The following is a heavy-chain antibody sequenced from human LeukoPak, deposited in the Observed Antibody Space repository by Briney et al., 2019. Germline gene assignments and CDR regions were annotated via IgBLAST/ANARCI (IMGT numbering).Heavy chain of an antibody. D-gene: IGHD3-10*01. CDR2: IYHSGST. J-gene: IGHJ5*02. V-gene: IGHV4-30-2*01. CDR3: ARRVTMVRGVKNWFDP. CDR1: GGSISSGGYP. Sequence: PSQTLSLTCAVSGGSISSGGYPWNWIRQPPGKGLEWIGYIYHSGSTYYSPSLKSRVTISVDRSKNQFSLKLSSVTAADTAVYYCARRVTMVRGVKNWFDPWGQGTLVTVSS.